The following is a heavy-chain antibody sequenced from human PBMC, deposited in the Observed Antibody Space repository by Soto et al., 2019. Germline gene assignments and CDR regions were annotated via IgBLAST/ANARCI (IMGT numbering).Heavy chain of an antibody. CDR3: AKDSPIVATSHYGMDV. D-gene: IGHD5-12*01. CDR2: ISSSSSTI. CDR1: GFTFSSYS. V-gene: IGHV3-48*01. J-gene: IGHJ6*02. Sequence: PGGSLRLSCAASGFTFSSYSMNWVRQAPGKGLEWVSYISSSSSTIYYADSVKGRFTISRDNAKNSLYLQMHSLRSEDTAVYSCAKDSPIVATSHYGMDVWGQGTTVTVSS.